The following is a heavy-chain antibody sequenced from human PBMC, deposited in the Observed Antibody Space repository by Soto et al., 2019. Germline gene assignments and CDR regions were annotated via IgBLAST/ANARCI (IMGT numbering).Heavy chain of an antibody. CDR3: AGGRGRSSSGGSAFDI. D-gene: IGHD6-6*01. J-gene: IGHJ3*02. CDR2: ISYDGSNK. Sequence: QVQLVESGGGVVQPGRSLRLSCAASGFTFSSYAMHWVRQAPGKGLEWVAVISYDGSNKYYADSVKGRFTISRDNSKNXLDLQMNRLGGEGTAVYFWAGGRGRSSSGGSAFDIWGQGTMVTVSS. V-gene: IGHV3-30-3*01. CDR1: GFTFSSYA.